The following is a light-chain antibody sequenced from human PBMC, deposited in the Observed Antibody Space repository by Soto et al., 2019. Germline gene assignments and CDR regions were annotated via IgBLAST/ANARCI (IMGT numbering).Light chain of an antibody. CDR1: SSDVGSYNL. V-gene: IGLV2-23*03. CDR2: EGS. Sequence: QSALTQPASVSGSPGQSITISCTGTSSDVGSYNLVSWYQQHPGKAPKLMIYEGSKRPSGVSDHFSGSKSGNTASLTISGLQAEDEADYFCCSHEGFNTFRFGGGTELTVL. CDR3: CSHEGFNTFR. J-gene: IGLJ2*01.